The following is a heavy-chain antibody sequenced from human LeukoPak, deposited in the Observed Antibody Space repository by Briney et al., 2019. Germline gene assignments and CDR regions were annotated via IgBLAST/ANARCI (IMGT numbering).Heavy chain of an antibody. CDR3: ARTAVGYYDSSGYHQNWFDP. Sequence: SETLSLTCTVSGGSISSSSYYWSWIRQPPGKGLEWIGYIYYSGSTNYNPSLKSRVTISVDTSKNQFSLKLSSVTAADTAVYYCARTAVGYYDSSGYHQNWFDPWGQGTLVTVSS. J-gene: IGHJ5*02. D-gene: IGHD3-22*01. CDR1: GGSISSSSYY. V-gene: IGHV4-61*01. CDR2: IYYSGST.